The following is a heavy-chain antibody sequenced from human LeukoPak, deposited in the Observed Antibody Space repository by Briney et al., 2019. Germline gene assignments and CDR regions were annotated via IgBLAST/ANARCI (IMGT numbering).Heavy chain of an antibody. V-gene: IGHV4-39*07. D-gene: IGHD3-22*01. CDR1: GGSISSSSYY. CDR2: IYYSGST. Sequence: SETLSLTCTVSGGSISSSSYYGGWIRQPPGKGLEWIGSIYYSGSTYYNPSLKSRVTISVDTSKNQFSLKLSSVTAADTAVYYCERMMLVALFDYWGQGTLVTVSS. CDR3: ERMMLVALFDY. J-gene: IGHJ4*02.